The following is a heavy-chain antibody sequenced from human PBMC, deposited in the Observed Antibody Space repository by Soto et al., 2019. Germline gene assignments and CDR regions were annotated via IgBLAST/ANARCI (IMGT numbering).Heavy chain of an antibody. CDR1: GGSFSGYY. V-gene: IGHV4-34*11. Sequence: ASETLSLTCGVYGGSFSGYYWSWIRQPPGKGLEWIAYIYYNGNTNYNASLRSRVTISVDTSKNQFSLKVISVSAADTAVYYCVRTFCSATTCYDVFDMWGQGTMVTVSS. CDR3: VRTFCSATTCYDVFDM. D-gene: IGHD2-2*01. J-gene: IGHJ3*02. CDR2: IYYNGNT.